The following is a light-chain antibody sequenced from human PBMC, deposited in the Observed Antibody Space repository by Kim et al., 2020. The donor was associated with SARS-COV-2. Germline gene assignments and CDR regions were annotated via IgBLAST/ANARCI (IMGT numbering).Light chain of an antibody. CDR3: SSYTSSSSFYV. Sequence: QSITIAWTGTSSDVGSYNYVSWYQQHPGNAPKLMLYDVSNRPSGVSNRFSGSKSGNTASLTISGLQAEDEADYYCSSYTSSSSFYVFGTGTKVTVL. V-gene: IGLV2-14*03. J-gene: IGLJ1*01. CDR1: SSDVGSYNY. CDR2: DVS.